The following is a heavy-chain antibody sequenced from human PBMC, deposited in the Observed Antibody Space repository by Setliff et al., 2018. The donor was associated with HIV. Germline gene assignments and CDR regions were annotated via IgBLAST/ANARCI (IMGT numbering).Heavy chain of an antibody. CDR1: GGSISGHY. D-gene: IGHD6-13*01. J-gene: IGHJ5*02. Sequence: KSSETLSLTCTVSGGSISGHYWSWIRQTPGKGLEWIGYVYTSGSTNYNPSPKSRVTISVDKSQNQFSLKLSSVTAADTAVYYCARDFKRYNSPCRFDPWGQGTLVTVSS. CDR3: ARDFKRYNSPCRFDP. V-gene: IGHV4-4*08. CDR2: VYTSGST.